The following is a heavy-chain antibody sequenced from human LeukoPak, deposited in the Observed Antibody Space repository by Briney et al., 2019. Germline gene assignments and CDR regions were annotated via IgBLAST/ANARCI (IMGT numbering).Heavy chain of an antibody. CDR1: GFTFTSSG. V-gene: IGHV3-30*03. D-gene: IGHD5-12*01. CDR3: ARDGAGYSGYYYYYGMDV. CDR2: ISYDGRNT. Sequence: GGSLRLSCAASGFTFTSSGMHWVRQAPGKGLEWVAIISYDGRNTYYADSVEGRFSISRDNSENTLYLQMNSLRAEDTAVYYCARDGAGYSGYYYYYGMDVWGQGTTVTVSS. J-gene: IGHJ6*02.